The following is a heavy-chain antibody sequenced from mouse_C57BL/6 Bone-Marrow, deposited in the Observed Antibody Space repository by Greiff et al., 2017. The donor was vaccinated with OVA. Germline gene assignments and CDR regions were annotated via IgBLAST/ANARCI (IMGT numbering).Heavy chain of an antibody. J-gene: IGHJ2*01. CDR3: ARWTWFDY. CDR1: GYTFTSYT. V-gene: IGHV1-4*01. Sequence: QVQLKESGAELARPGASVKMSCTASGYTFTSYTMHWVKQRPGQGLEWIGYINPSSGYTKYNQKFKDKATLTADNSSSTAYMQLSSLTSEDSAVYYCARWTWFDYWGQGTTLTVSA. CDR2: INPSSGYT.